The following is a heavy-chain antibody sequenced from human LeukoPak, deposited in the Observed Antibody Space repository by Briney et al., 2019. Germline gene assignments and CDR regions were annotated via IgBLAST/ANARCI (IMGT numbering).Heavy chain of an antibody. CDR2: IYPGDSDT. J-gene: IGHJ4*02. V-gene: IGHV5-51*01. CDR1: GYSSTSYW. Sequence: GESLKISCKGSGYSSTSYWIGWVRQMPGKGLEWMGIIYPGDSDTRYSPSFQGQVTISADKSISTAYLQWSSLKALDTAMYYCARRIRRNDFWSGYYPYYFDYWGQGTLVTVSS. D-gene: IGHD3-3*01. CDR3: ARRIRRNDFWSGYYPYYFDY.